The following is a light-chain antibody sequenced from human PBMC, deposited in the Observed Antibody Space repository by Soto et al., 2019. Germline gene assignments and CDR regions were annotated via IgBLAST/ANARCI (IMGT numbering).Light chain of an antibody. J-gene: IGKJ4*01. CDR3: QQRSNWPPT. V-gene: IGKV3-11*01. CDR1: QSVSSY. CDR2: DAS. Sequence: EIVLTQSPATLSSFPGERVTLSCRASQSVSSYLAWYQQKPGQAPRLLIYDASNRATGIPARFSGSGSGTDFTLTISSLEPEDFAVYYCQQRSNWPPTFGEGTKGDI.